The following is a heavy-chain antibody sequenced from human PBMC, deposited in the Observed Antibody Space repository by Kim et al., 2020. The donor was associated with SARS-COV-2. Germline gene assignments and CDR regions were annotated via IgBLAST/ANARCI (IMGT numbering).Heavy chain of an antibody. CDR3: APSFDY. Sequence: PNSGGTNYAKKFQGRVTMTRDTSISTAYMELSRLRSDDTAVYYCAPSFDYWGQGTLVTVSS. J-gene: IGHJ4*02. CDR2: PNSGGT. V-gene: IGHV1-2*02.